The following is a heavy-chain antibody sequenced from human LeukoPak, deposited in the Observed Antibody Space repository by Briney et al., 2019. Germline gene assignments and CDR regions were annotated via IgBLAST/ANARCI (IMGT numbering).Heavy chain of an antibody. CDR3: ARVLVGATGYDY. CDR2: INGDESTT. J-gene: IGHJ4*02. CDR1: EFTFSTYW. Sequence: PGGSLRLSCAASEFTFSTYWMHWVGQAPGKGLVLVSRINGDESTTSYADSVRRRFTISRDSTRNTLYLQLNSLTAEDTAVYYCARVLVGATGYDYWGQGTLVTVSS. V-gene: IGHV3-74*01. D-gene: IGHD1-26*01.